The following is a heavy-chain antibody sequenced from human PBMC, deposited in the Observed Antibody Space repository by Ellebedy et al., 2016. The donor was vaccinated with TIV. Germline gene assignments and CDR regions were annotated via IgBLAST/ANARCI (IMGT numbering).Heavy chain of an antibody. V-gene: IGHV3-23*01. Sequence: GESLKISCAASGFTFSSYAMSWVRQAPGKGLEWVSAISGSGGSTYYADSVKGRFTISRDNSKNTVYVQMNSLRAEDTALYYCAKATTVKNYYYGLDVWGQGTTVTVSS. CDR3: AKATTVKNYYYGLDV. D-gene: IGHD4-17*01. J-gene: IGHJ6*02. CDR1: GFTFSSYA. CDR2: ISGSGGST.